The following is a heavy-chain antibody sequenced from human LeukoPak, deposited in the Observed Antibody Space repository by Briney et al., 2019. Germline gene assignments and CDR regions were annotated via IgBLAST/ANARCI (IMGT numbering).Heavy chain of an antibody. V-gene: IGHV3-9*01. CDR2: ISWNSGSI. Sequence: PGGSLRLSCAASGFTFDDYAMHWVRQAPGKGLEWVSGISWNSGSIGYADSVKGRFTISRDNAKNSLYLQMNSLRAEDTALYYCAKDLNYYGSGSYSWGQGTLVTVSS. CDR1: GFTFDDYA. D-gene: IGHD3-10*01. CDR3: AKDLNYYGSGSYS. J-gene: IGHJ5*02.